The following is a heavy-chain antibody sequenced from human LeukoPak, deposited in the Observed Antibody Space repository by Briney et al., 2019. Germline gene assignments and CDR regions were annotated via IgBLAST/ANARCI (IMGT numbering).Heavy chain of an antibody. CDR3: ARVLSKYCSSTSCYLSY. CDR2: INPNSGGT. Sequence: SVKVSCKASVYTFTGYYMHWVRQAPGQGLEWMGWINPNSGGTNYAKKFQGRVAMTRDTSISTAYMELSRLRSDDTAVYYCARVLSKYCSSTSCYLSYWGQGTLVTVSS. CDR1: VYTFTGYY. D-gene: IGHD2-2*01. J-gene: IGHJ4*02. V-gene: IGHV1-2*02.